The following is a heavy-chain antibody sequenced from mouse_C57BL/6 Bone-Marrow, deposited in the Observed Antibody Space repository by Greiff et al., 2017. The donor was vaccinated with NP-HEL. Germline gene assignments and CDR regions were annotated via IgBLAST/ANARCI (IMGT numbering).Heavy chain of an antibody. CDR2: IDPENGDT. CDR3: TTLRVYYAMDY. CDR1: GFNIKDDY. V-gene: IGHV14-4*01. Sequence: VQLKESGAELVRPGASVKLSCTASGFNIKDDYMHWVKQRPEQGLEWIGWIDPENGDTEYASKFQGKATITADTSSNTAYLQLSSLTSEDTAVYYCTTLRVYYAMDYWGQGTSVTVSS. J-gene: IGHJ4*01.